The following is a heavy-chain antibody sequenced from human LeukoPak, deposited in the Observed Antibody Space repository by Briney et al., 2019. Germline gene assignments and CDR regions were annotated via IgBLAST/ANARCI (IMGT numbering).Heavy chain of an antibody. CDR3: ARDPSSLYDSSGYYYYYYGMDV. V-gene: IGHV3-66*01. D-gene: IGHD3-22*01. Sequence: GGSLRLSCAASGFTVSSNYMSWVRQAPGKGLEWDSVIYSGGSTYYADSVKGRFTISRDNSKNTLYLQMNSLRAEDTAVYYCARDPSSLYDSSGYYYYYYGMDVWGQGTTVTVSS. CDR2: IYSGGST. J-gene: IGHJ6*02. CDR1: GFTVSSNY.